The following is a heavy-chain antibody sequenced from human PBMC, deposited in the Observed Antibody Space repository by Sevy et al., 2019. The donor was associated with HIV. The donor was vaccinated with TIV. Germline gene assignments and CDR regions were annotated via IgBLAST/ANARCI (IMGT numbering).Heavy chain of an antibody. CDR2: ISSSHHAI. CDR3: AGRPYSSTYSWSYYFDY. CDR1: GFTFSDYY. V-gene: IGHV3-11*01. Sequence: GRSLRLSCAASGFTFSDYYMSWIRQAPGKGLEWFSSISSSHHAIKYADSVKGRFAISRDNAKNSLYLQMNSLRAEDTAVYFCAGRPYSSTYSWSYYFDYWGLGTLVTVSS. D-gene: IGHD5-18*01. J-gene: IGHJ4*02.